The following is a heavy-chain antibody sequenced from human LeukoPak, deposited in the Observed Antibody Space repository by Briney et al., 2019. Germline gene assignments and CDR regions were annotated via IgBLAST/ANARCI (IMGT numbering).Heavy chain of an antibody. CDR2: INYSGST. J-gene: IGHJ6*02. Sequence: GSLRLSCAASGFTFSSTAMSWVRQPPGQGLEWIGYINYSGSTNYNPSLKSRVTISVDTSKNQFSLKLSSVTAADTAVYYCARAQLNLLVDFGMDVWGQGTTVTVSS. CDR3: ARAQLNLLVDFGMDV. V-gene: IGHV4-59*01. CDR1: GFTFSSTA. D-gene: IGHD1-1*01.